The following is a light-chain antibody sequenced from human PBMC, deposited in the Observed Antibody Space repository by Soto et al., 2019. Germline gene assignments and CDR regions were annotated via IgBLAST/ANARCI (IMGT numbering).Light chain of an antibody. CDR1: QSISSY. CDR3: QQSYSTPFT. V-gene: IGKV1-39*01. J-gene: IGKJ3*01. CDR2: AAS. Sequence: DIQMTQSPSSLSASVGDRVTITCRASQSISSYLNWYQQKPGKAPKLLIYAASSLQSGVPSRFTGSGCGTDFTLTIGSLQPEDLATYYCQQSYSTPFTFGPGTKVYI.